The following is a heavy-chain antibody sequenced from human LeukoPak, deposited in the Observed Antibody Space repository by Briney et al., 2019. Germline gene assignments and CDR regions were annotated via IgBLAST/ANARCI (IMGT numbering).Heavy chain of an antibody. D-gene: IGHD3-10*01. V-gene: IGHV3-23*01. Sequence: PGGSLRLSCAASGFTFSSYAMSWVRQAPGKGLEWVSAISGSGGSTYYADSVKGRFTISRGNSKNTLYLQMNSLRAEDTAVYYCAKVGANMVRGVIMRTYFDYWGQGTLVTVSS. CDR2: ISGSGGST. CDR1: GFTFSSYA. J-gene: IGHJ4*02. CDR3: AKVGANMVRGVIMRTYFDY.